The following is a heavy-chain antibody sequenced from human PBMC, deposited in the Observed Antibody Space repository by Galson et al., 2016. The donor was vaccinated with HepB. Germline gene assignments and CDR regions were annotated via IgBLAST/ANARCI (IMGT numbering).Heavy chain of an antibody. J-gene: IGHJ4*02. CDR1: GFTFNSYG. CDR2: VWYDRNNK. Sequence: SLRLSCAASGFTFNSYGMHWVRQAPGKGLEWVAIVWYDRNNKYYADSVKGRFTNSRDISKNTLYLQMNSLRAEDTAVYYCARDRYGDYLDYWGQGTLVTVSS. CDR3: ARDRYGDYLDY. D-gene: IGHD4-17*01. V-gene: IGHV3-33*01.